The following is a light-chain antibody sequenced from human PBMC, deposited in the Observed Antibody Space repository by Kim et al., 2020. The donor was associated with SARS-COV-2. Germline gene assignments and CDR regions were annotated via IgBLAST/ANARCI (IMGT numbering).Light chain of an antibody. J-gene: IGKJ1*01. V-gene: IGKV1-17*03. CDR2: AAS. CDR3: LQYSSYPST. Sequence: DIQMTQSPSAMSASVGDRVTITCRASQGIGYYLALFQQRPGKVPQRLIYAASSLQSGVPSRFSGSGSETEFTLTISSLQPEDFATYYCLQYSSYPSTFGQGTKLEI. CDR1: QGIGYY.